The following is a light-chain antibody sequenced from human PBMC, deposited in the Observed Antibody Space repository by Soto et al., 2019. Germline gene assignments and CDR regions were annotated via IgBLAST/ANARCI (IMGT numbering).Light chain of an antibody. V-gene: IGLV2-14*01. J-gene: IGLJ3*02. CDR3: SSYTTSNTWV. Sequence: QSVLTQPASVSGSPGQSITISCTGTSNNVGAYNYVSWFQHHPGKAPKLMIYEVSNRPSGVSNRFSGSKSGNTASLTISGLQIEDEGDYYCSSYTTSNTWVFGGGTKLTVL. CDR1: SNNVGAYNY. CDR2: EVS.